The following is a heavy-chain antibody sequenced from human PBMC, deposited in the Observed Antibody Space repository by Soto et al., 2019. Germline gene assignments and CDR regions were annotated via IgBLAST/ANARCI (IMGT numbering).Heavy chain of an antibody. D-gene: IGHD3-10*01. V-gene: IGHV3-30*04. J-gene: IGHJ4*02. CDR3: VRSRSGAVADSFDY. CDR1: GFTFSRHA. Sequence: GCSLRLSCAASGFTFSRHAIHWVRQAPGKGLEWVAVISKDGSNTYYVDSVKGRFTISRDNSKNTLYLQMNSLRDEDTAVYYCVRSRSGAVADSFDYWGQGTLVTVSS. CDR2: ISKDGSNT.